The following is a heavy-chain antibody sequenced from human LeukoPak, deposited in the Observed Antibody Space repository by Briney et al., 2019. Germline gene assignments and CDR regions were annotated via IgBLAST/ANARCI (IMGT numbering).Heavy chain of an antibody. CDR3: THRGSYSSSWYPYYFDY. CDR1: GFSFTTSGVG. D-gene: IGHD6-13*01. Sequence: ESGPTLVKPTQTLTLTCTFSGFSFTTSGVGVGWIRQPPGKALEWLALIYWDDDKRYSPSVLNRLSITKDTSKNQVVLTLTNMDPVDTATYYCTHRGSYSSSWYPYYFDYWGPGTLVTVSS. CDR2: IYWDDDK. J-gene: IGHJ4*02. V-gene: IGHV2-5*02.